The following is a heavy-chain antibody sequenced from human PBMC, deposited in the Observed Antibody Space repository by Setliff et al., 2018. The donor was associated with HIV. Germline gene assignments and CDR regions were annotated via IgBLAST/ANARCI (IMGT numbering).Heavy chain of an antibody. V-gene: IGHV1-2*02. CDR1: GFSFTKYG. CDR2: INPNSGGT. J-gene: IGHJ5*02. CDR3: ARKGSYYDSSGYWFDP. Sequence: GASVKVSCKASGFSFTKYGFSWVRQAPGQGLERMGWINPNSGGTDYAQKFQGRVTMTRDTSISTAYMEVHRLRSDDTAVYYCARKGSYYDSSGYWFDPWGQGTLVTVSS. D-gene: IGHD3-22*01.